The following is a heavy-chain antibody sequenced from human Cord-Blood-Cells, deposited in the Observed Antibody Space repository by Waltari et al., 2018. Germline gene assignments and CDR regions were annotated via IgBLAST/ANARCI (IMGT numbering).Heavy chain of an antibody. V-gene: IGHV1-24*01. Sequence: QVQLVQSGAEVKKPGASVKVSCKVSGYTLTELSMHWVRKAPGKGLEWMGGFDPEDGETIYAQKFQGRVTMTEDTSTDTAYMELSSLRSEDTAVYYCATGVLDSGYFALYYFDYWGQGTLVTVSS. D-gene: IGHD3-22*01. J-gene: IGHJ4*02. CDR3: ATGVLDSGYFALYYFDY. CDR1: GYTLTELS. CDR2: FDPEDGET.